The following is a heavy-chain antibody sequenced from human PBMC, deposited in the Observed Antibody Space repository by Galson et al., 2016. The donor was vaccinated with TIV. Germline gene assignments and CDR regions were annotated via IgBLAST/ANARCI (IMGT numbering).Heavy chain of an antibody. Sequence: QSGAEVKKPGESLRISCKGSGYSFSTYWIAWVRQMPGKGLEWMGIIYGGDSDTRYSPSFQGQVTMSADKFLSTAYLQWNSLQASDTAIYYCARHSYDYYDNTGPTGGFDYWGQGT. CDR3: ARHSYDYYDNTGPTGGFDY. J-gene: IGHJ4*02. D-gene: IGHD3-22*01. CDR2: IYGGDSDT. CDR1: GYSFSTYW. V-gene: IGHV5-51*01.